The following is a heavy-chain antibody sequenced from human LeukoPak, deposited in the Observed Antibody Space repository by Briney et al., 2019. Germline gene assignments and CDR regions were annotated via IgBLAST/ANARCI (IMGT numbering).Heavy chain of an antibody. J-gene: IGHJ4*02. Sequence: GRSLRLSCAASGFPFSTYSVHWVRQAPGKGLEWVAVISSDGSDENYADSVKDRFTISRDNSENTLFLQMGSPRPADTAVYYCAREKYCTATDCLHGRFYFDYWGQGVLVTVSS. V-gene: IGHV3-30*04. D-gene: IGHD2-8*02. CDR2: ISSDGSDE. CDR3: AREKYCTATDCLHGRFYFDY. CDR1: GFPFSTYS.